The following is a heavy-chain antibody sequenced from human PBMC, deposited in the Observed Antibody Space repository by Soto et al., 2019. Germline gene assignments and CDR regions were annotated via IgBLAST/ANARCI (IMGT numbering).Heavy chain of an antibody. J-gene: IGHJ4*02. CDR2: IKGSHAGGTT. CDR1: GFTFTKAY. Sequence: EVQLVESGGGLVEPGGSIRLSCVASGFTFTKAYMTWVRQAPGKGLEWVGRIKGSHAGGTTDYATSVKGRFPISRDDSKNTLYLQMNSLKTEDTYVYYCATEGGYPWSNFYGAYWGQGTLVTVSS. CDR3: ATEGGYPWSNFYGAY. V-gene: IGHV3-15*01. D-gene: IGHD1-26*01.